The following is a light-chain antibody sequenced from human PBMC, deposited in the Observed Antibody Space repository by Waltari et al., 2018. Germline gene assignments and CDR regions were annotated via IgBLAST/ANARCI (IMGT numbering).Light chain of an antibody. V-gene: IGLV1-51*02. CDR2: ENN. Sequence: QSVLTQPPSVSAAPGQKVTISCSGSSSNIGNNYVSCYQQLPGTAPKLLIYENNKRPSGIPDRFSGSKSGTSATLGITGLQTGDEADYYCGTWDSSLSSWVFGGGTKLTVL. CDR1: SSNIGNNY. J-gene: IGLJ3*02. CDR3: GTWDSSLSSWV.